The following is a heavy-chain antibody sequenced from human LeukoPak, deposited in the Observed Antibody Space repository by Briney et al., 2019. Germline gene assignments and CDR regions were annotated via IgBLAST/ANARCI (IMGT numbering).Heavy chain of an antibody. CDR3: ARSPGADYARGRSRNTWFDP. CDR1: GGSISSGSYY. Sequence: PSETLSLTCTVSGGSISSGSYYWSWIRQPAGKGLEWIGRIYTSGSFNYRPSLKSRVTISLDTSKNQFSLNLTSVTAADTAVYYCARSPGADYARGRSRNTWFDPWGQGTLVTVSS. D-gene: IGHD3-16*01. J-gene: IGHJ5*02. CDR2: IYTSGSF. V-gene: IGHV4-61*02.